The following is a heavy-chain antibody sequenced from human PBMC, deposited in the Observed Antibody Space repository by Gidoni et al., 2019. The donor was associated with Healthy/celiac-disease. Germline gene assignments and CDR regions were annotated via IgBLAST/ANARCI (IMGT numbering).Heavy chain of an antibody. CDR3: AKVGSRGGYYYYYYMDV. V-gene: IGHV3-23*01. CDR2: ISGSGGRT. CDR1: GLTFSGYA. J-gene: IGHJ6*03. Sequence: EVQLLESGGGLVQPGGSLRLSCAASGLTFSGYAMSWVRQAPGKGLEWVSAISGSGGRTYCADSVKGRFTSSRDNSKNTLDLQMISLRAEDTAVYYCAKVGSRGGYYYYYYMDVWGKGTTVTVSS. D-gene: IGHD3-10*01.